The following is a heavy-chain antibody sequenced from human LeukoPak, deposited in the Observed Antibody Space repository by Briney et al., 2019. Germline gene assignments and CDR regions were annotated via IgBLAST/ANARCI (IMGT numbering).Heavy chain of an antibody. CDR3: AKAPTPTGFYMHF. CDR1: GFTFSNYS. Sequence: GGSLRLSCAGSGFTFSNYSMNSVRQAPGKGLEWVSSISSSSSYIYYADSVKGRFTVSRDNAKNSLYLQMNSLRTEDTALYYCAKAPTPTGFYMHFWGQGTLVTVSS. D-gene: IGHD3-9*01. V-gene: IGHV3-21*04. CDR2: ISSSSSYI. J-gene: IGHJ4*02.